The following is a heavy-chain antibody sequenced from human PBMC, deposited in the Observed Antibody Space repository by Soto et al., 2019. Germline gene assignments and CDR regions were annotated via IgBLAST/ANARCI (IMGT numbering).Heavy chain of an antibody. J-gene: IGHJ6*02. Sequence: EVQLVESGGGLVQPGGSLRLSCTASGFSLSTSWMTWVRQAPGKGLEWVANIMQDGSDKYYVDSVKGRFTISRDNAKNSLYLQMTSLRAGETDVYYWASKRLYFYGLDVWGQGTTVTVSS. CDR1: GFSLSTSW. V-gene: IGHV3-7*01. CDR2: IMQDGSDK. CDR3: ASKRLYFYGLDV.